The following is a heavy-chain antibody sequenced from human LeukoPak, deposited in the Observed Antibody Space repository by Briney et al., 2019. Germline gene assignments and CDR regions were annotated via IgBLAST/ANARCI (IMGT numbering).Heavy chain of an antibody. V-gene: IGHV3-53*01. J-gene: IGHJ4*02. CDR1: GFTVSSNS. CDR3: ARYYYDSSGYYYVSYYYFDY. D-gene: IGHD3-22*01. CDR2: IYSDNT. Sequence: PGGSLRLSCTVSGFTVSSNSMSWVRQAPGKGLEWVSFIYSDNTHYSDSVKGRFTISRDNSKNTLYLQMNSLRAEDTAVYYCARYYYDSSGYYYVSYYYFDYWGQGTLVTVSS.